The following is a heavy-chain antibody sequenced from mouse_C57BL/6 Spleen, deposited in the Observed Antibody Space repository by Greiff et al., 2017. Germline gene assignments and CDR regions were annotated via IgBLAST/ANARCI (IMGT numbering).Heavy chain of an antibody. CDR1: GYTFTDYY. D-gene: IGHD1-1*01. V-gene: IGHV1-76*01. J-gene: IGHJ4*01. CDR3: AKYGYAMDY. Sequence: QVQLQQSGAELVRPGASVKLSCKASGYTFTDYYINWVKQRPGQGLEWIARIYPGSGNTYSNEKFKGKATLTAEKSSSTAYMQLSSLTSEDSAVYFCAKYGYAMDYWGQGTSVTVSS. CDR2: IYPGSGNT.